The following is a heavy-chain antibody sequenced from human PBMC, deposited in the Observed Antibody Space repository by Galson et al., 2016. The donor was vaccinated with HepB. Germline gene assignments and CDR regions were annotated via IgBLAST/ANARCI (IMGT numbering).Heavy chain of an antibody. J-gene: IGHJ5*02. CDR2: IIGSGVNT. Sequence: SLRLSCAASGFTFSSYAMTWVRQTPGKGLEWLSSIIGSGVNTFYADSVKGRLTISRDNSNNALYLQMNSLRAEDTAIYYCAKGAAAYKVDWFDPWGQGTLVTVSS. CDR3: AKGAAAYKVDWFDP. D-gene: IGHD6-13*01. CDR1: GFTFSSYA. V-gene: IGHV3-23*01.